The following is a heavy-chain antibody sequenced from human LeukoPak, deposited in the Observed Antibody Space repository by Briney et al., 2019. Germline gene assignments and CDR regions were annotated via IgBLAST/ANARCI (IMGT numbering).Heavy chain of an antibody. CDR1: VFSFSSYA. D-gene: IGHD2-2*01. V-gene: IGHV3-23*01. CDR3: AKSVGSCSTTSCYSQSNDF. CDR2: ISGSGGST. J-gene: IGHJ4*02. Sequence: PGGPLTLSCGASVFSFSSYAMRWLRQAPGRGVEWVSSISGSGGSTYYADGVNGRFTISRDNSKNTLSLQMNSLRDEDTAVYFCAKSVGSCSTTSCYSQSNDFWGQGTLVTVSS.